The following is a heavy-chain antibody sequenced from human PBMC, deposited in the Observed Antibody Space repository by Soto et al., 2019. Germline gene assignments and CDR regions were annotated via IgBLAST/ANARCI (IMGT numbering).Heavy chain of an antibody. Sequence: SETLSLTCAVSGGSISSSNWWSWVRQPPGKGLEWIGEIYHSGSTNYNPSLKSRVTISVDKSKNQFSLKLSSVTAADTAVYYCATGGSGYWYYFDYWGQGTLVTVSS. J-gene: IGHJ4*02. D-gene: IGHD2-15*01. CDR1: GGSISSSNW. CDR3: ATGGSGYWYYFDY. V-gene: IGHV4-4*02. CDR2: IYHSGST.